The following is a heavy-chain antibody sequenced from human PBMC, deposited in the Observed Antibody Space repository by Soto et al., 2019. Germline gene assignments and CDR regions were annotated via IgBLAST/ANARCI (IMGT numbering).Heavy chain of an antibody. CDR2: INHSGST. Sequence: PSETLSLTCAVYGGSFSGYYWSWIRQPPGKGLEWIGEINHSGSTNYNPSLKSRVTISVDTSKNQFSLKLSSVTAADTAVYYCARGVLRFLEWLAPHVEYYMDVWGKGTTVTVSS. J-gene: IGHJ6*03. V-gene: IGHV4-34*01. CDR1: GGSFSGYY. D-gene: IGHD3-3*01. CDR3: ARGVLRFLEWLAPHVEYYMDV.